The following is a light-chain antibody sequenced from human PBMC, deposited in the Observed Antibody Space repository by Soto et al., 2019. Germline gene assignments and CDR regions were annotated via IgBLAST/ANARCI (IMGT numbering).Light chain of an antibody. V-gene: IGKV1-33*01. CDR1: QSISSY. CDR2: DAS. J-gene: IGKJ5*01. CDR3: QQYDNLPFT. Sequence: DIQMTQSPSSLSASVGDGVTITCRASQSISSYVSWYQHKPGKAPKLLIYDASNLETGVPSRFSGSGSGTDFTFTISSLQPEDIATYYCQQYDNLPFTFGQGTRLEIK.